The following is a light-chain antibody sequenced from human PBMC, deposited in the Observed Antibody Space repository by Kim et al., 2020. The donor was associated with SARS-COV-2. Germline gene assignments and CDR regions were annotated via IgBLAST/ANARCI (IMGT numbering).Light chain of an antibody. V-gene: IGKV3-20*01. CDR3: QQHANAPLA. CDR1: QSVGNNY. CDR2: TAS. J-gene: IGKJ4*01. Sequence: LSPGERATLSCRASQSVGNNYVAWYQQKPGQAPTLLIHTASIRATGIPDRFSGSGSGTDFTLTVSRLEPEDFAVYYCQQHANAPLAFGGGTKLEI.